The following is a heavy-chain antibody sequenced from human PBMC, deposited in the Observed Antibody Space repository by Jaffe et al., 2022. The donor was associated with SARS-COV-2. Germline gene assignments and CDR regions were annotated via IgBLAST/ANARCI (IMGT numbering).Heavy chain of an antibody. J-gene: IGHJ4*02. Sequence: EVQLVETGGGLIQPGGSLRLSCAASGFTVSSNYMSWVRQAPGKGLEWVSAIYSGGSTYYADSVKGRFTISRDSSKNTLYLQMNSLRAEDTAVYYCARSKYNSGWYWAYYFDYWGQGTLVAVSS. CDR2: IYSGGST. CDR3: ARSKYNSGWYWAYYFDY. CDR1: GFTVSSNY. V-gene: IGHV3-53*02. D-gene: IGHD6-19*01.